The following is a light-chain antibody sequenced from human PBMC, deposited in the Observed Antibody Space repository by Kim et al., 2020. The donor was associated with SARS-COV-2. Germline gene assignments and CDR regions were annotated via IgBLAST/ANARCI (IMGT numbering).Light chain of an antibody. CDR1: SSNCGAGYD. V-gene: IGLV1-40*01. J-gene: IGLJ2*01. CDR3: QSYDSSLSAVI. Sequence: RGTISGTGNSSNCGAGYDVHSYQQLPGTAPNLLISGNTNRPSGVPDRFSGSKSGTSASLTISGLQAEDEADYYCQSYDSSLSAVILGGGTKLTVL. CDR2: GNT.